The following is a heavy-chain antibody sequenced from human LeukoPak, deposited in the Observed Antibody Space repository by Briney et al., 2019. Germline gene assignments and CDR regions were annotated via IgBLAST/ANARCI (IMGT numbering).Heavy chain of an antibody. CDR3: ARGVAYCTNGICYSRETEYFQH. CDR1: GGSFSGYY. J-gene: IGHJ1*01. Sequence: SETLSLTCAVYGGSFSGYYWSWIRQPPGKGLEWIGEINHSGSTNYNPSLKSRVTMSVDTSKNQFSLKLSSVTAADTAVYYCARGVAYCTNGICYSRETEYFQHWGQGTLVTVSS. V-gene: IGHV4-34*01. CDR2: INHSGST. D-gene: IGHD2-8*01.